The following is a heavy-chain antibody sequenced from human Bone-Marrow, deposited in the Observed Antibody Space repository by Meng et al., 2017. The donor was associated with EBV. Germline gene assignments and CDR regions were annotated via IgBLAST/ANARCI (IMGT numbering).Heavy chain of an antibody. J-gene: IGHJ4*02. CDR1: GFIFNNYR. D-gene: IGHD3-16*01. V-gene: IGHV3-21*01. CDR3: VREEYDPRDF. CDR2: IDYGGIST. Sequence: EVQLVESGGGLVEPGGSLRLSCAASGFIFNNYRMNWVRQAPGKGLEWVSVIDYGGISTYYADSVKGRFTISRDNAKNSVSLQMNNLRAEDTAVYYCVREEYDPRDFWGQGTLVNVSS.